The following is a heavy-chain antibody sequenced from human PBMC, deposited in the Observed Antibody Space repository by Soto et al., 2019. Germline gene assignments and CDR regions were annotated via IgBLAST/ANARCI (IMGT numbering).Heavy chain of an antibody. D-gene: IGHD3-10*01. V-gene: IGHV3-33*03. J-gene: IGHJ4*02. Sequence: GGSLRLSCAASGSIFTGYGMHWVRQAPGKGLEWVAVIWYDGSNKYYADSVKGRFTISRDNAKNSVYLQMNSLRAEDTGFYYCVAFGSLFAYWGQGTQVTVSS. CDR2: IWYDGSNK. CDR3: VAFGSLFAY. CDR1: GSIFTGYG.